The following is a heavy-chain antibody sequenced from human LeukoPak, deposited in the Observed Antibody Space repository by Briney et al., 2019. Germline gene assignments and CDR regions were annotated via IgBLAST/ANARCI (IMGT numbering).Heavy chain of an antibody. CDR2: ISSSSSTI. D-gene: IGHD3-9*01. CDR1: GFTFSSYS. Sequence: PGGSLRLSCAASGFTFSSYSMNWVRQAPGKGLEWVSYISSSSSTIYYADSVKGRFTISRDNAKNSLYLQMNSLRAEDTAVYYCARDERYFDWHPTAEAFDIWGQGTMVTVSS. J-gene: IGHJ3*02. CDR3: ARDERYFDWHPTAEAFDI. V-gene: IGHV3-48*01.